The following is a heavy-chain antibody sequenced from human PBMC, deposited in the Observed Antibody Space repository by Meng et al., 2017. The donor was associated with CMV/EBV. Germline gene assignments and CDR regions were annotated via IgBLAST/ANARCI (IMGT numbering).Heavy chain of an antibody. CDR1: GGSFSSYY. D-gene: IGHD2-2*01. CDR3: ARVLPAALYAVDI. J-gene: IGHJ3*02. Sequence: SETLSLTCTVYGGSFSSYYWNWIRQPPGKGLEWIGEFTHRGSTNYNPSLKSRVIISLNTSKNQFSLELTSVTAADTAVYYCARVLPAALYAVDIWGQGTMVTVSS. CDR2: FTHRGST. V-gene: IGHV4-34*01.